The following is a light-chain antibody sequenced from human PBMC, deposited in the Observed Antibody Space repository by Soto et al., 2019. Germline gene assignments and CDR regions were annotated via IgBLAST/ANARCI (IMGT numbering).Light chain of an antibody. Sequence: EMVLTQSPGTLSLSPGERATLSCRASQSVSSSYLAWYQQKLGQAPRLLIYGASSRAAGIPDRFSGSGSGTYFTLTSTRLETEDFAVDYCQQYDSSPQAFGQGTKVEIK. CDR3: QQYDSSPQA. J-gene: IGKJ1*01. CDR2: GAS. CDR1: QSVSSSY. V-gene: IGKV3-20*01.